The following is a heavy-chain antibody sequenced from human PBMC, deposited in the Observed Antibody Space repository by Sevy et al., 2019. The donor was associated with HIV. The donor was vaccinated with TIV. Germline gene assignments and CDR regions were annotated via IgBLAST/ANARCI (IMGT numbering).Heavy chain of an antibody. V-gene: IGHV3-23*01. CDR3: AKGDASYYGMDV. CDR1: GFTFSTYV. J-gene: IGHJ6*02. Sequence: GSLRLSCAASGFTFSTYVMNWVRQAPGKGLEWVSGISGSGGSTYYADSVKGRFTISRDKSKKALYLQMNSLRAEDTAVYYCAKGDASYYGMDVWGQGTTVTVSS. CDR2: ISGSGGST. D-gene: IGHD1-26*01.